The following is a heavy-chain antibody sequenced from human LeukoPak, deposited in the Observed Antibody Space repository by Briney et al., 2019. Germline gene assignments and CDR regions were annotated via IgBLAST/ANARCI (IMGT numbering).Heavy chain of an antibody. D-gene: IGHD1-26*01. V-gene: IGHV7-4-1*02. CDR1: GYTFTSYG. J-gene: IGHJ4*02. CDR2: ISTNTGNP. Sequence: GASVKVSCKASGYTFTSYGISWVRQAPGQGLEWMGWISTNTGNPTYAQGFTGRFVFSLDTSVSTAYLQISSLKAEDTAVYYCARDALITPSGSYYVLPPRSFAYWGQGTLVTVSS. CDR3: ARDALITPSGSYYVLPPRSFAY.